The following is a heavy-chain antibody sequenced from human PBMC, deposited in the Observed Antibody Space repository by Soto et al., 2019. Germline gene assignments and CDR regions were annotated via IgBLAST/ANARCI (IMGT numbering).Heavy chain of an antibody. D-gene: IGHD5-18*01. CDR1: GVSIGSHDW. Sequence: QVQLQESGPGLVKPSGTLSLTCAVSGVSIGSHDWWTWVRQHPGKGLEWMGESHQSGDTNYNSSLESRVTISLDTSKNHFSLQLSSVTVADTAVYYCATRDTGRVYWGQGTLVTVSS. J-gene: IGHJ4*02. V-gene: IGHV4-4*02. CDR2: SHQSGDT. CDR3: ATRDTGRVY.